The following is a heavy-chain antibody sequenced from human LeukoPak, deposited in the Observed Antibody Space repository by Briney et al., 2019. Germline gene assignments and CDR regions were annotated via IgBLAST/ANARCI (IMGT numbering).Heavy chain of an antibody. CDR3: ARGRRVVDTAMVDAFDI. V-gene: IGHV3-11*01. CDR1: GFTFSDYC. D-gene: IGHD5-18*01. Sequence: GGSLRLSCAASGFTFSDYCMRWIRQAPGKGLEWVSYISSSGSTIYYADSVKGRFTISRDNAKNSLYLQMNSLRAEDTAVYYCARGRRVVDTAMVDAFDIWGQGTMVTVSS. J-gene: IGHJ3*02. CDR2: ISSSGSTI.